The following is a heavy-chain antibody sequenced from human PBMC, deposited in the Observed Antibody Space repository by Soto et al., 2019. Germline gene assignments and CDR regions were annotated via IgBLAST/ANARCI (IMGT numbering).Heavy chain of an antibody. J-gene: IGHJ5*02. D-gene: IGHD1-26*01. CDR3: ARDVRSENRGSYFGP. CDR2: INNIAYT. CDR1: GFTLTSSA. Sequence: EVQLSESGGGLVQPGGSLRLSCTASGFTLTSSALSWVRQAPRQGLEWVSAINNIAYTYYADSVRGRFIISRDDSENTVYLQMNSLRAEDTAVYYCARDVRSENRGSYFGPWGRGTLVTVSS. V-gene: IGHV3-23*01.